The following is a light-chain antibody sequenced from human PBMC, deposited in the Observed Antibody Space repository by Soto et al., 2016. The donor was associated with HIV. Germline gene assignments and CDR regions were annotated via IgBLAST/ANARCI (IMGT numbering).Light chain of an antibody. Sequence: SYVLTQPPSLSVAPGQTASITCGGDNIGSKSVHWYQQKPGQAPVLVVYDNSDRPSGIPERFSGSRSGNTATLTITRVEAGDEADYYCQAWHSASDHLVFGGGTKLTVL. CDR3: QAWHSASDHLV. V-gene: IGLV3-21*02. CDR2: DNS. J-gene: IGLJ3*02. CDR1: NIGSKS.